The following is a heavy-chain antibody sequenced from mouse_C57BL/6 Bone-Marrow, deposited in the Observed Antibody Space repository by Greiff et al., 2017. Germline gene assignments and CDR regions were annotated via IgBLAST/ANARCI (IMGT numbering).Heavy chain of an antibody. J-gene: IGHJ2*01. CDR2: IYPGDGDP. CDR1: GYAFSSSW. V-gene: IGHV1-82*01. Sequence: VQLQQSGPELVKPGASVKISCKASGYAFSSSWMNWVKQRPGKGLEWIGRIYPGDGDPNYNGKFKGKATLTAEQSSSTAYMQLSSLTSEDSAVYFCARWSTTVVALYYFDYWGQGTTLTVSS. D-gene: IGHD1-1*01. CDR3: ARWSTTVVALYYFDY.